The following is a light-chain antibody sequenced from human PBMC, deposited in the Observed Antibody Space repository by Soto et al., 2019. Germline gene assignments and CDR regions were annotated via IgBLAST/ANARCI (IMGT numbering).Light chain of an antibody. CDR1: ESIARH. V-gene: IGKV1-39*01. CDR2: AAS. J-gene: IGKJ5*01. CDR3: QQTYTALSIT. Sequence: DIQMTQSPSSLSASVGDRVTITCRASESIARHLNWYQQKPGKAPKLLIYAASSLQNGVPSRFXGGGSGTDFTLTISNLQPEDFATYYCQQTYTALSITFGQGIRLEIK.